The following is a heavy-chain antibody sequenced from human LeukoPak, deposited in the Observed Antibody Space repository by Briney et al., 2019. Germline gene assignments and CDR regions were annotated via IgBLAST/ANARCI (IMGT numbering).Heavy chain of an antibody. J-gene: IGHJ6*03. CDR1: GGSISSYY. CDR2: IYTSGST. Sequence: SSETLSLTCTVSGGSISSYYWSWIRQPAGKGLEWIGRIYTSGSTNYNPSLKSRVTMSVDTPKNQFSLKLSSVTAADTAVYYCARGTSSGVAPYYYYYYMDVWGKGTTVTVSS. CDR3: ARGTSSGVAPYYYYYYMDV. V-gene: IGHV4-4*07. D-gene: IGHD3-10*01.